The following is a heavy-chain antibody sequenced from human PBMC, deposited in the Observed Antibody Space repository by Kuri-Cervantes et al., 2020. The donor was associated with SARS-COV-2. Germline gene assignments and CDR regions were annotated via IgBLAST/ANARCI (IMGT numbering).Heavy chain of an antibody. V-gene: IGHV3-64*01. CDR3: ARGYCSSTSCPPYYYYGMDV. CDR1: GGSISSSS. D-gene: IGHD2-2*01. Sequence: ETLSLTCTVSGGSISSSSYYWGWIRQAPGKGLEYVSAISSNGGSTYYANSVKGRFTISRDNSKNTLYLQMGSLRAEDMAVYYCARGYCSSTSCPPYYYYGMDVWGQGTTVTVSS. CDR2: ISSNGGST. J-gene: IGHJ6*02.